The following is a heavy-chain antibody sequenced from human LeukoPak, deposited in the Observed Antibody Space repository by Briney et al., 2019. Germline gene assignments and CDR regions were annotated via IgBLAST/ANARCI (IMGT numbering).Heavy chain of an antibody. CDR1: GFTFSSYA. CDR2: ISGSGGST. V-gene: IGHV3-23*01. J-gene: IGHJ4*02. Sequence: PGGSLRLSCAASGFTFSSYAMSWVRQAPGKGLEWVSAISGSGGSTYYADSVKGRFTISRDDSKNTLYLQMNSLRAEDTAVYYCAKDNWAAAASTLFDYWGQGTLVTVSS. CDR3: AKDNWAAAASTLFDY. D-gene: IGHD6-13*01.